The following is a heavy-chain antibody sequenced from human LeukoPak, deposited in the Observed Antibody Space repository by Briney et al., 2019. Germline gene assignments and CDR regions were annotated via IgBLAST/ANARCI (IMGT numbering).Heavy chain of an antibody. CDR2: IYPGDSDT. J-gene: IGHJ4*02. CDR3: ARQYCSGAGCYDVLDY. D-gene: IGHD2-15*01. V-gene: IGHV5-51*01. Sequence: GESLKISCKGSGYKFTSYWIGWVRQMPGKGLEWMGIIYPGDSDTRYSPSFQGQVTTSADKSISTAYLQWSSLKASDTAMYYCARQYCSGAGCYDVLDYWGQGTLVTVSS. CDR1: GYKFTSYW.